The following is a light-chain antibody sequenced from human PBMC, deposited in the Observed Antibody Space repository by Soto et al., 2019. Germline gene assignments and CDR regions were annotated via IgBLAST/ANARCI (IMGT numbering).Light chain of an antibody. CDR3: KQSSAFPLT. Sequence: EIQMTQSPSFVSASVGASVTITCRASQAVSTWLAWYQQKPGKAPELLIYAVSYLQSGVPSRFSGSGSGTDFTLTISSLQPEDFATYFCKQSSAFPLTFGGGTKVDIK. CDR1: QAVSTW. V-gene: IGKV1-12*01. J-gene: IGKJ4*01. CDR2: AVS.